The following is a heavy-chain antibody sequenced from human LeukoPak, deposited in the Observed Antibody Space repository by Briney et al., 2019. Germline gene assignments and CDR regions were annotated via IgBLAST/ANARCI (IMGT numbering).Heavy chain of an antibody. CDR1: GFTFSSYW. V-gene: IGHV3-7*01. CDR3: AGQINYGWVYFDY. Sequence: PGGSLRLSCAASGFTFSSYWMSWVRQAPGKGLEWVANIKQDGSEKYYVDSVKGRFTISRDNAKNSLYLQMNSLRAEDTAVYYCAGQINYGWVYFDYWGQGTLVTVSS. J-gene: IGHJ4*02. CDR2: IKQDGSEK. D-gene: IGHD4-11*01.